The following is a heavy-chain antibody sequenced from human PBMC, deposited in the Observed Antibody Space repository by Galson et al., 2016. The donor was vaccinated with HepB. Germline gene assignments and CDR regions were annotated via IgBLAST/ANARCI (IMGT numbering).Heavy chain of an antibody. CDR2: IYYRGST. CDR3: ARENKWEFTRPALDY. Sequence: TLSLTCTVSGGSINSGGYYWTWIRQHPGKGLEWIGNIYYRGSTYYNPSLKSRLSISVDTSKNQFSLKLTSVTAADTAVYFCARENKWEFTRPALDYWGQGTLVTVSS. J-gene: IGHJ4*02. V-gene: IGHV4-31*03. D-gene: IGHD1-26*01. CDR1: GGSINSGGYY.